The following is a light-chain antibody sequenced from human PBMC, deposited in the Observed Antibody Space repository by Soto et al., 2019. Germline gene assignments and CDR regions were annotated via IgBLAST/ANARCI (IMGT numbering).Light chain of an antibody. Sequence: DIVMTQSPDSLTVSLGKRATINCKSSQSLLSNSNKKNYLAWYQQKPGQPPKLLIYWTSTRESGVPDRFTGSGSGTDFTLTISSLQAEDVAVYFCQQYYTGRTFGQGTRVEIK. J-gene: IGKJ1*01. CDR2: WTS. CDR1: QSLLSNSNKKNY. CDR3: QQYYTGRT. V-gene: IGKV4-1*01.